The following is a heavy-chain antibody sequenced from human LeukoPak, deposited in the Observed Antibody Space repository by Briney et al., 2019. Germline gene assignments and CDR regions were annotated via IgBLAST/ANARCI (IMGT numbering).Heavy chain of an antibody. CDR3: ARRTGGASFDY. J-gene: IGHJ4*02. V-gene: IGHV4-59*08. CDR2: IYDSGST. D-gene: IGHD1-1*01. CDR1: GGSISSYY. Sequence: SETLSLTCTVSGGSISSYYWSWIRQPPGKGLEWIGYIYDSGSTNYNPSLKSRVTISVDTSKNQFSLKLSSVTAADTAVYYCARRTGGASFDYWGQGTLVTVSS.